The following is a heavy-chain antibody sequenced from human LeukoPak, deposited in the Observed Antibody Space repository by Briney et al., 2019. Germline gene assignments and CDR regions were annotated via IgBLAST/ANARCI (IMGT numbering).Heavy chain of an antibody. D-gene: IGHD4-17*01. CDR1: GYRFSTYW. J-gene: IGHJ3*01. CDR2: IYPGDSDT. V-gene: IGHV5-51*01. Sequence: GESLKISCKTSGYRFSTYWIGWVRQMPGKGLEWMGIIYPGDSDTRYSPSLRGQVTLSVDESIRTAYLQWTNLKASDTAMYYCARLRFGDLDTFDVWGQGTMVTVSS. CDR3: ARLRFGDLDTFDV.